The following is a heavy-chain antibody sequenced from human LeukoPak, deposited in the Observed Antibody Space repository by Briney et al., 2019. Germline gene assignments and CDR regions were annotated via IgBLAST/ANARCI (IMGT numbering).Heavy chain of an antibody. D-gene: IGHD5-24*01. CDR1: GYTFTGYY. J-gene: IGHJ4*02. CDR2: INPNSGGT. V-gene: IGHV1-2*02. Sequence: ASVKVSCKASGYTFTGYYMHWVRQAPGQGLEWMGWINPNSGGTNYAQKFQGRVTMTRDTSISTAYVELSRLRSDDTAVYYCARDRGDVEMATGYWGQGTLVTVSS. CDR3: ARDRGDVEMATGY.